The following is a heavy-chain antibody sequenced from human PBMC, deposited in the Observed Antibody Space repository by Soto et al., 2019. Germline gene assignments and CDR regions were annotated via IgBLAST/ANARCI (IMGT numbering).Heavy chain of an antibody. CDR3: ARSRDGSGSHTHFYYGLDV. V-gene: IGHV3-30-3*01. Sequence: QVQLVESGGGVVQPGRSLRLSCAASGFTFISYAMHWVRQAPGKGLEWVAVISFDGSTEYYADSVKGRFTISRDNSKNAVYLQMNSLRSEDTAVYYCARSRDGSGSHTHFYYGLDVWGQGTTVTVSS. CDR2: ISFDGSTE. D-gene: IGHD3-10*01. CDR1: GFTFISYA. J-gene: IGHJ6*02.